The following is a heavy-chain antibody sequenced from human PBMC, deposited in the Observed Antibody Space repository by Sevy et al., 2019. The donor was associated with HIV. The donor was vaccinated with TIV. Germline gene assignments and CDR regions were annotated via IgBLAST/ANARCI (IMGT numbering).Heavy chain of an antibody. Sequence: GGSLRLSCAASGFTFSSYSMNWVRQAPGKGLEWDSYISSSSSTIYYADSVKGRFTISRDNAKNSLYLQMNSLRAEDTAVYYCARSTTVVTPSPFDYWGQGTLVTVSS. J-gene: IGHJ4*02. CDR1: GFTFSSYS. V-gene: IGHV3-48*01. D-gene: IGHD4-17*01. CDR2: ISSSSSTI. CDR3: ARSTTVVTPSPFDY.